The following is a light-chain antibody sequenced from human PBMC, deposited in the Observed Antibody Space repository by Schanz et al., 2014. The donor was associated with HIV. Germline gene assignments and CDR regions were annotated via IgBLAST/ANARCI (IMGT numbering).Light chain of an antibody. CDR2: GNS. Sequence: QSVLTQPPSVSGAPGQRVTISCTGSSSNMGTGFDVHWYQLLPGTAPKLLIYGNSNRPSGISNRFSGSNSDNAASLTISGLQAEDEADYYCSSYISGNTWVFGGGTKLTVL. CDR3: SSYISGNTWV. V-gene: IGLV1-40*01. CDR1: SSNMGTGFD. J-gene: IGLJ3*02.